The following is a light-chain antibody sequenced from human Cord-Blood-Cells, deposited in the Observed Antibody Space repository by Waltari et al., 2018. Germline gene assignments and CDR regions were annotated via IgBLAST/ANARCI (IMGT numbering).Light chain of an antibody. CDR1: QGISNY. CDR2: AAS. Sequence: DIQMTQSPSSLSASVGDRVPITCRASQGISNYLAWYQQKPGKVPKLLIYAASTLQSGVPSRVSGSGSGTDFTLTISSLQPEDVATYYCQKYNSAPAFGGGTKVEIK. CDR3: QKYNSAPA. V-gene: IGKV1-27*01. J-gene: IGKJ4*01.